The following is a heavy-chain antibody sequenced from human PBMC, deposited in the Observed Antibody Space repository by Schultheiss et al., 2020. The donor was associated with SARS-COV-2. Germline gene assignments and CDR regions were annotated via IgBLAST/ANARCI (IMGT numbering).Heavy chain of an antibody. J-gene: IGHJ3*02. CDR3: ARSGRPYSSPRDGYTPGAFDI. V-gene: IGHV3-21*01. D-gene: IGHD5-24*01. CDR1: GFTFSSYG. CDR2: ISSSSSYI. Sequence: GGSLRLSCAASGFTFSSYGMHWVRQAPGKGLEWVSSISSSSSYIYYADSVKGRFTISRDNAKNSLYLQMNSLRAEDTAVYYCARSGRPYSSPRDGYTPGAFDIWGQGTMVTVSS.